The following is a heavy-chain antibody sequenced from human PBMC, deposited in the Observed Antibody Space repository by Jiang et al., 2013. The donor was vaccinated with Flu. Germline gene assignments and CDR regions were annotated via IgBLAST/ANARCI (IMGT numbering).Heavy chain of an antibody. CDR1: GGSISSGGYY. D-gene: IGHD3-16*02. V-gene: IGHV4-31*03. CDR3: ARAGGSRGDYGLGGVIGAGTT. J-gene: IGHJ4*02. Sequence: GPGLVKPSQTLSLTCTVSGGSISSGGYYWSWIRQHPGKGLEWIGYIYYSGSTYYNPSLKSRVTISVDTSKNQFSLKLSSVTAADTAVYYCARAGGSRGDYGLGGVIGAGTTGGQGTLGHRSPQ. CDR2: IYYSGST.